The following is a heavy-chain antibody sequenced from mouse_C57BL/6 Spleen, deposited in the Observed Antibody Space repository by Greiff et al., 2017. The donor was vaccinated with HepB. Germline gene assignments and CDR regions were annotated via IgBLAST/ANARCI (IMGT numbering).Heavy chain of an antibody. Sequence: QVTLKECGPGILQPSQTLSLTCSFSGFSLSTFGMGVGWIRQPSGKGLEWLAHIWWDDDKYYNPALKSRLTISKDTSKNQVFLKIANVDTADTATYYCARMPYYGSSYGWYFDVWGTGTTVTVSS. V-gene: IGHV8-8*01. J-gene: IGHJ1*03. CDR3: ARMPYYGSSYGWYFDV. CDR2: IWWDDDK. CDR1: GFSLSTFGMG. D-gene: IGHD1-1*01.